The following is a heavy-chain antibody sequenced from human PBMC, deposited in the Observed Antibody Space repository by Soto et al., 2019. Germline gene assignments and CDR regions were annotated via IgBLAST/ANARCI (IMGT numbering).Heavy chain of an antibody. CDR1: GGSISSGDYY. V-gene: IGHV4-30-4*01. CDR2: IYYSGST. J-gene: IGHJ4*02. CDR3: ASFLTVTWSYFDY. D-gene: IGHD4-17*01. Sequence: PSETLSLTCTVSGGSISSGDYYWSWIRQPPGKGLEWIGYIYYSGSTYYNPSLKSRATISVDTSKNQFSLKLSSVTAADTAVYYCASFLTVTWSYFDYWGQGTLVTVSS.